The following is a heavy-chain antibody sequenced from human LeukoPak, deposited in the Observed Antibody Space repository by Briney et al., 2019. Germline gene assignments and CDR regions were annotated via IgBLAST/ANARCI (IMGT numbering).Heavy chain of an antibody. D-gene: IGHD3-22*01. Sequence: GGSLRLSCAASGFTVSNNYMSWVRQAPGQGLEWVSVIYSGGDTYYADSVKGRFTISRDNSKNMVYLQMRSLRAVDTAVYYCARDRSSGYFDYWGQGALVTVSS. V-gene: IGHV3-53*01. CDR3: ARDRSSGYFDY. CDR1: GFTVSNNY. CDR2: IYSGGDT. J-gene: IGHJ4*02.